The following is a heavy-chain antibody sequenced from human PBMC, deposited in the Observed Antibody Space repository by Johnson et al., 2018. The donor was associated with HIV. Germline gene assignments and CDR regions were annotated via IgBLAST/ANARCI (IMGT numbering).Heavy chain of an antibody. V-gene: IGHV3-11*04. D-gene: IGHD4-17*01. CDR1: GFTFSDYY. CDR3: ARRTVTALFDI. J-gene: IGHJ3*02. Sequence: QVQLVESGGGLVKPGGSLRLSCAASGFTFSDYYMTWIRQAPGKGLEWLSSISSSGDIIRYADSVKGRFTISRDNAKNSLILQMNSLRDEDTAVYYCARRTVTALFDIWGQGTLVTVSS. CDR2: ISSSGDII.